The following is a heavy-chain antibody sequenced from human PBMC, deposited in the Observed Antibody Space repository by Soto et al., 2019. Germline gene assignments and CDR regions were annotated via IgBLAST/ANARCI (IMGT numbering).Heavy chain of an antibody. J-gene: IGHJ5*02. CDR3: ARDIVATITFWFDP. D-gene: IGHD5-12*01. Sequence: ASVKVSCKASGYTFTSYGTSWVRQAPGQGLEWMGWISAYNGNTNYAQKLQGRVTMTTDTSTSTAYMELRSLRSDDTAVYYCARDIVATITFWFDPWGQGTLVTVSS. CDR2: ISAYNGNT. CDR1: GYTFTSYG. V-gene: IGHV1-18*01.